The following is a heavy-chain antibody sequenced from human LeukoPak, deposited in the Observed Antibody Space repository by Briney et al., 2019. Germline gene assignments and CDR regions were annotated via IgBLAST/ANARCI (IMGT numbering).Heavy chain of an antibody. D-gene: IGHD2-8*01. CDR1: GDSISSSNFY. CDR3: ARSRFYCTNGVCYRGREIDY. CDR2: IYYGGST. J-gene: IGHJ4*02. V-gene: IGHV4-39*07. Sequence: PSETLSLTCTVSGDSISSSNFYWGWIRQPPGKGLEWIGSIYYGGSTFYSPSLKSRVTISVDTSKNQFSLKLSSVTAADTAVYYCARSRFYCTNGVCYRGREIDYWGQGTLVTVSS.